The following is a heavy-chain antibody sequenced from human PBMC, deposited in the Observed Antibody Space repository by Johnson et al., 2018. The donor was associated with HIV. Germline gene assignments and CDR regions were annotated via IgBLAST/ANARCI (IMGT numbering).Heavy chain of an antibody. D-gene: IGHD1-26*01. Sequence: VQLVESGGGLIQPGGSLRLSCAASVFTVSSNYMSWVRQAPGKGLEWVANINQDGSEKYYVDSARGRFTISRDNAKNSLYLQMNNLGAKDTAVYYCARDREASASGDAFDIWGQGTMVTVSS. CDR2: INQDGSEK. J-gene: IGHJ3*02. CDR3: ARDREASASGDAFDI. CDR1: VFTVSSNY. V-gene: IGHV3-7*01.